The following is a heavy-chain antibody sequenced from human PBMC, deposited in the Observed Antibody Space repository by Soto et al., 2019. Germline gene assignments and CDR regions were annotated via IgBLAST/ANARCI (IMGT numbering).Heavy chain of an antibody. CDR2: ISGSDDST. CDR1: GFTFNNYA. Sequence: EVQLLESGGGLVQPGGSLRLSCAASGFTFNNYAMTWVRQAPGKGLEWVSTISGSDDSTYYADSVKGRLTIYRDTSKNALYLQMSSLRAEDTALYYCVKDWTGDTCPCMDVWGQGTTVTVSS. D-gene: IGHD2-8*02. V-gene: IGHV3-23*01. CDR3: VKDWTGDTCPCMDV. J-gene: IGHJ6*01.